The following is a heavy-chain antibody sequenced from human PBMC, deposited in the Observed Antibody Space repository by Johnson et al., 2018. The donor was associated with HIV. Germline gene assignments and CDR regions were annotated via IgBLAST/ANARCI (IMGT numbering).Heavy chain of an antibody. V-gene: IGHV3-9*01. Sequence: VESGGGLVQPGGSLRLSCAASGFTFSSYEMNWVRQAPGKGLEWVSGISWNSGSIGYADSVKGRFTISRDNAKNSLYLQMNSLRAEDTALYYCAKGIPKGYDSSGYQDAFDIWGQGTMVTVSS. J-gene: IGHJ3*02. CDR3: AKGIPKGYDSSGYQDAFDI. D-gene: IGHD3-22*01. CDR1: GFTFSSYE. CDR2: ISWNSGSI.